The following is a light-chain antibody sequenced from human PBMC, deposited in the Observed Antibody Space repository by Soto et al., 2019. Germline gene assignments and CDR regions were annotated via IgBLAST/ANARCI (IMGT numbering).Light chain of an antibody. Sequence: DIQMTQSPSSLSASVEDRVIITCRASQSISNHLNWYQQKPGKAPKLLIFAASSLQSGVPSRFSGSRSGPDFTLTISSLQPEDFATYYCQQYTSYSWTFGQGTKVDIK. CDR3: QQYTSYSWT. CDR2: AAS. J-gene: IGKJ1*01. V-gene: IGKV1-39*01. CDR1: QSISNH.